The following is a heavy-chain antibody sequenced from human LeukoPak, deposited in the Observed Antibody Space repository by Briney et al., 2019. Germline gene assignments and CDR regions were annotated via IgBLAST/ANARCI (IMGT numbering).Heavy chain of an antibody. J-gene: IGHJ6*02. CDR1: GFTFSSYS. CDR3: ARDLYTYGPIGIYGLGV. Sequence: GGSLRLSCAASGFTFSSYSMNWVRQAPGKGLEWVSFISSSSGTIYYADSVKGRFTISRDNAKNSLSLQMNSLRDEDTAVYYCARDLYTYGPIGIYGLGVWGQGTTVTVSS. CDR2: ISSSSGTI. V-gene: IGHV3-48*02. D-gene: IGHD5-18*01.